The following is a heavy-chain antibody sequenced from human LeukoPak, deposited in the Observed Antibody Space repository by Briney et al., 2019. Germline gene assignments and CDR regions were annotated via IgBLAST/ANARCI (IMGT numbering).Heavy chain of an antibody. CDR3: ARGPYSSGWYWVDY. D-gene: IGHD6-19*01. Sequence: GGSLRLSCAASGFTFSSYEMNWVRQAPGKGLEGVSYISSSGSTIYYADSVKGRFTISRDNAKNSLYLQMNSLRAEDTAVYYCARGPYSSGWYWVDYWGQGTLDTVSS. V-gene: IGHV3-48*03. CDR1: GFTFSSYE. CDR2: ISSSGSTI. J-gene: IGHJ4*02.